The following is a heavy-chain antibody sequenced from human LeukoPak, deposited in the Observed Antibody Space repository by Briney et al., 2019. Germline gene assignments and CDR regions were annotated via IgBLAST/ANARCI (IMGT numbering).Heavy chain of an antibody. D-gene: IGHD4-11*01. CDR3: ARGIRQYAKSYFDY. Sequence: PGGSLRLSCAASGFTFSDHYMSWIRQAPGKGREGLSYISSSGTTIYYTDSVKGRFTIYRNNAKNSLYLQMNSLRAEDTAVYYCARGIRQYAKSYFDYWGQGTLVTVPS. CDR1: GFTFSDHY. V-gene: IGHV3-11*01. J-gene: IGHJ4*02. CDR2: ISSSGTTI.